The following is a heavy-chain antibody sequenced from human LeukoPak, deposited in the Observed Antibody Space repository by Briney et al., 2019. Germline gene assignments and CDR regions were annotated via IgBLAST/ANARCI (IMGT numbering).Heavy chain of an antibody. V-gene: IGHV3-23*01. CDR2: ISGSGGST. J-gene: IGHJ4*02. Sequence: PGGSLRLSCAASGFTFSSYAMSWVRQAPGKGLEWVSDISGSGGSTYFADSVKGRFTISRDNSKNTLYLQMNSLRAEDTAVYYCAKDHATMYGSSSGWGYWGQGTLVTVSS. CDR1: GFTFSSYA. D-gene: IGHD6-6*01. CDR3: AKDHATMYGSSSGWGY.